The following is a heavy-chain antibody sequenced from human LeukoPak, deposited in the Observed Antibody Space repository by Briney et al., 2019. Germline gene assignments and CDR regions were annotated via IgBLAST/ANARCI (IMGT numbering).Heavy chain of an antibody. J-gene: IGHJ4*02. CDR3: ARRYSYGFYYFDY. Sequence: PSETLSLTCAVSGGSISSGGQSWSWMRQPPGKGLEWIGYIYHSGNTYYNPSLKSRVTISVDRSKNQFSLRVNSVTAADTAVYLCARRYSYGFYYFDYWGQGTLVTVSS. D-gene: IGHD5-18*01. CDR2: IYHSGNT. V-gene: IGHV4-30-2*01. CDR1: GGSISSGGQS.